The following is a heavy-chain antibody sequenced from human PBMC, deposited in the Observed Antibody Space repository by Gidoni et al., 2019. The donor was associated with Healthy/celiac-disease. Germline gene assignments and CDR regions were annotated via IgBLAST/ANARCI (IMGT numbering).Heavy chain of an antibody. V-gene: IGHV4-39*01. Sequence: QLQLQESGPGLVKPSETLSLTCTVSAGSISSSSYYWGWIRQPPGKGLEWIGSIYYSGSTYYNTSLKSRVTIAVDTSKNQFALKLSSVTAADTAVYYCARLDYYDRSPVDYWGQGTLVTVSS. CDR2: IYYSGST. J-gene: IGHJ4*02. CDR1: AGSISSSSYY. CDR3: ARLDYYDRSPVDY. D-gene: IGHD3-22*01.